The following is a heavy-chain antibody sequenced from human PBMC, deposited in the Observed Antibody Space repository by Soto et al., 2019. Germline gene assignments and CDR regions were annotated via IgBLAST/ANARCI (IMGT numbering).Heavy chain of an antibody. CDR3: ARVHVGGDSYGYWYFDF. Sequence: ASVKVSCKASGYTFTSYGISWVRQAPGQGLEWMGWISAYNGNTNYAQKLQGRVTMTTDTSTSTAYMELRSLRSDDTAVYYCARVHVGGDSYGYWYFDFWGQGTLVTVSS. J-gene: IGHJ4*02. CDR2: ISAYNGNT. CDR1: GYTFTSYG. D-gene: IGHD5-18*01. V-gene: IGHV1-18*01.